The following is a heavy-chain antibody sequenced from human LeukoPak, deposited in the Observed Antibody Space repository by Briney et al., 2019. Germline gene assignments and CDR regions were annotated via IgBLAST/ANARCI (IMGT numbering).Heavy chain of an antibody. J-gene: IGHJ5*02. CDR3: ARNRYYYGSRNYGVPTWFDP. V-gene: IGHV4-39*02. CDR2: IYYSGST. D-gene: IGHD3-10*01. CDR1: GVSISSNSYY. Sequence: SETLSLTCTVSGVSISSNSYYWGWIRQSPGKGLEWIGSIYYSGSTYYKPSLKSRLTISVDTSKNPFSLKLSYVTAADTAVYYCARNRYYYGSRNYGVPTWFDPWGQGTLVTVSS.